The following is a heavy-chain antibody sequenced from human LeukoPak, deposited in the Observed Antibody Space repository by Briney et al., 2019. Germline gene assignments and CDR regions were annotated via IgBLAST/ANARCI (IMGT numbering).Heavy chain of an antibody. V-gene: IGHV3-11*01. Sequence: PGGSLRLSCAASGFTLSDYYMSWIRQAPGKGLEWVSYSSSSGSTIYYADSVKGRFAISRDNAKNSLYLQMNSLRAEDTAGHYCARRRDFIDYWGQGTLVTVSS. CDR3: ARRRDFIDY. D-gene: IGHD3/OR15-3a*01. CDR1: GFTLSDYY. CDR2: SSSSGSTI. J-gene: IGHJ4*02.